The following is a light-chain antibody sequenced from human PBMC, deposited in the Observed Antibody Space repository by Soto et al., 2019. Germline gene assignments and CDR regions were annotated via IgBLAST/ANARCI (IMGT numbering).Light chain of an antibody. V-gene: IGKV3-20*01. Sequence: DIELTQSPGTLSLAPGERAPLSCKASQSISSTLLAWYQQKTGQAPRLLIYSSSIRATGIPDRFSGSGSGTDFTLTISRLEPEDFAVYHCQQYGSSLITFCQGTLPEVK. CDR1: QSISSTL. CDR3: QQYGSSLIT. J-gene: IGKJ5*01. CDR2: SSS.